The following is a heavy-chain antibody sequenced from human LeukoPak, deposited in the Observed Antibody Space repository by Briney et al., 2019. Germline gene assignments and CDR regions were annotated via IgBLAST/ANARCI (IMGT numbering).Heavy chain of an antibody. D-gene: IGHD3-22*01. Sequence: GASVKVSCKASGGTFSSYAISWVRQAPGQGLEWMGGIIPIFGTANYAQKFQGRVTITADESTSTAYMELSSLRSEDTAVYYCARAFFRVPVITTDGPFDYWGQGTLVTVSS. CDR2: IIPIFGTA. CDR3: ARAFFRVPVITTDGPFDY. V-gene: IGHV1-69*13. CDR1: GGTFSSYA. J-gene: IGHJ4*02.